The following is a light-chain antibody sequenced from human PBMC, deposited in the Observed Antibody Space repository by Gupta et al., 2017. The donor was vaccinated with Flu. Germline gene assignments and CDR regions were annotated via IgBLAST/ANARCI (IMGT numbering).Light chain of an antibody. V-gene: IGLV2-14*03. Sequence: QSALAQPASLSGSPGQSITISCTGTSGDIGGYEAVSWYQQPPDKAPIRMIYVVNNRPSGVSSRFSGSKSGNTGSPNISGPQAEDEADEDCASLTRSRTGVFGGGTKLTVL. CDR3: ASLTRSRTGV. J-gene: IGLJ3*02. CDR2: VVN. CDR1: SGDIGGYEA.